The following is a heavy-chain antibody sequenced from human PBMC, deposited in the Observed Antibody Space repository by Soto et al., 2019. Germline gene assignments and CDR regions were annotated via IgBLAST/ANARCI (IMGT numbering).Heavy chain of an antibody. CDR3: ARERAVTDYYYYYYMDV. J-gene: IGHJ6*03. CDR1: GYTFTSYG. CDR2: ISAYNGNT. D-gene: IGHD4-17*01. Sequence: ASVKVSCKASGYTFTSYGISWVQQAPGQGLEWMGWISAYNGNTNYAQKLQGRVTMTTDTSTSTAYMELRSLRSDDTAVYYCARERAVTDYYYYYYMDVWGKGTTVTVSS. V-gene: IGHV1-18*01.